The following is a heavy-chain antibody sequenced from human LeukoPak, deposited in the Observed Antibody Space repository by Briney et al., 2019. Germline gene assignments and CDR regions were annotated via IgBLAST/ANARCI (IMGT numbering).Heavy chain of an antibody. Sequence: GGFLRLSCAASGFTFSSYAMSWVRQAPGKGLEWVSAISGSGGNTYYADSVKGRFTISRDNSKNTLYLQMNSLRAEDTAVYYCAKLIVVVIATRYYFDYWGQGTLVTVSS. CDR1: GFTFSSYA. V-gene: IGHV3-23*01. CDR2: ISGSGGNT. J-gene: IGHJ4*02. CDR3: AKLIVVVIATRYYFDY. D-gene: IGHD2-21*01.